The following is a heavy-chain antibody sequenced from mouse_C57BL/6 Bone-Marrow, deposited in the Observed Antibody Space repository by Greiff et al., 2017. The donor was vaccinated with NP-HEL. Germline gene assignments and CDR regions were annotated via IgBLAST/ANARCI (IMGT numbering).Heavy chain of an antibody. V-gene: IGHV1-53*01. Sequence: QVQLKQPGTELVKPGASVKLSRKASGYTFTSYWMHWVKQRPGQGLEWIGNINPSNGGTNYNEKFKSKATLTVDKSSSTAYMQLSSLTSEDSAVYYCARQLSPFYYAMDYWGQGTSVTVSS. CDR3: ARQLSPFYYAMDY. CDR1: GYTFTSYW. D-gene: IGHD3-2*02. J-gene: IGHJ4*01. CDR2: INPSNGGT.